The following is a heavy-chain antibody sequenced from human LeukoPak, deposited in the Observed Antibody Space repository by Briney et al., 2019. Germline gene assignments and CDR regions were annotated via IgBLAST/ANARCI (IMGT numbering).Heavy chain of an antibody. D-gene: IGHD1-26*01. CDR1: GGTFSSYA. Sequence: ASVKVSCKASGGTFSSYAISWVRQAPGQGLEWMGGIIPVFGTANCARKFQGRVTITADESTSTAYMELSSLRSEDTAVYYCSVTRYSGSYSLSYYFDYWGQGTLVTVSS. CDR3: SVTRYSGSYSLSYYFDY. CDR2: IIPVFGTA. J-gene: IGHJ4*02. V-gene: IGHV1-69*13.